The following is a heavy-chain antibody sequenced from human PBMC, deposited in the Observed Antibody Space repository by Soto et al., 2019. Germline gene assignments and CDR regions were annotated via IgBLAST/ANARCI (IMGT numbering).Heavy chain of an antibody. CDR2: ITGTGGNT. Sequence: GGSLRLSCAASGFPLSTYVMTWVRQAPGKGLEWVSAITGTGGNTYYVDSVKGRFTSSRDNSKNMLYLQVNSLRVEDTAVYYCARIRGYWYGLDVWGQGTTVTVSS. CDR3: ARIRGYWYGLDV. V-gene: IGHV3-23*01. CDR1: GFPLSTYV. J-gene: IGHJ6*02.